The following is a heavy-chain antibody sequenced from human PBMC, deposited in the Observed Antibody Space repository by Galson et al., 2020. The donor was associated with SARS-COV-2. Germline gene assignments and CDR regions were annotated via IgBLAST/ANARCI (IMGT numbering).Heavy chain of an antibody. V-gene: IGHV4-34*01. CDR1: GGSFSGYY. CDR2: SNHNGGT. Sequence: ETSETLSLTCAVYGGSFSGYYWSWIRQTPGKGLEWIGESNHNGGTNYNPSLKSRVTISVDTSKNQFSLKLTSVTAADTAVYYCARRGLYGSGPWGMDVWGQGTTVTVSS. J-gene: IGHJ6*02. CDR3: ARRGLYGSGPWGMDV. D-gene: IGHD3-10*01.